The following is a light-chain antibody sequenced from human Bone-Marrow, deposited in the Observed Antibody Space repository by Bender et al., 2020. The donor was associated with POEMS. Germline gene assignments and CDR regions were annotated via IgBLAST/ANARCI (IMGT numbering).Light chain of an antibody. CDR3: QLWDRSSDHLGV. J-gene: IGLJ3*02. CDR1: NIGSDS. V-gene: IGLV3-21*02. CDR2: DDD. Sequence: SYVLTQPPSVSVAPGQTASITCGGDNIGSDSVHWYQQKPGQAPVLVVFDDDDRPSGIPDRFSGSHSGNTATLTISRVEAGDEADYYCQLWDRSSDHLGVFGGGTKLTVL.